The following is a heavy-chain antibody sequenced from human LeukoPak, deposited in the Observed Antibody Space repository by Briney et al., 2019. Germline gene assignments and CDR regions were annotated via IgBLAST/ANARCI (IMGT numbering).Heavy chain of an antibody. V-gene: IGHV3-21*01. D-gene: IGHD7-27*01. CDR2: IGTSGSFI. J-gene: IGHJ4*02. CDR3: ARPWGY. CDR1: GFTFSNYT. Sequence: GGSLRLSCVASGFTFSNYTMAWVRQAPGKGLEWVSFIGTSGSFIHYAGSVRGRFTISRDDAKNSLYLQMDSLRDEDTAVYYCARPWGYWGQGTLVTVSS.